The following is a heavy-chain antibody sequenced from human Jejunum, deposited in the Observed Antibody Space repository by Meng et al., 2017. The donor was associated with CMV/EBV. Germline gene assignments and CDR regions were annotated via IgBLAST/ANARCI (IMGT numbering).Heavy chain of an antibody. CDR3: ARGSGYSIYDD. CDR2: ISYGEFT. J-gene: IGHJ4*02. CDR1: GAYVRENY. D-gene: IGHD4-11*01. Sequence: TCKVSGAYVRENYCRWIRQSPGKGLEWIGYISYGEFTNYNPSLRSRVSISVDTSKNQLSLTLTSVTAADAAIYYCARGSGYSIYDDWGQGTLVTVSS. V-gene: IGHV4-59*02.